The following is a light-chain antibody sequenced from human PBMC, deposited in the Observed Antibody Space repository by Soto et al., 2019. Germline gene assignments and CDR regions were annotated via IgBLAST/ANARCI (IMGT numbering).Light chain of an antibody. V-gene: IGLV1-40*01. Sequence: QSVLTQPPSVSGAPGQRVTISCTGSSSNIGAVFDVHWYQQVPGTAPKLLIYENTKRPSGVPDRFSGSKSGTSASLAITGLQGGDEAIFSSQSYEGALSVCLFGGGTKLTF. CDR3: QSYEGALSVCL. CDR2: ENT. CDR1: SSNIGAVFD. J-gene: IGLJ2*01.